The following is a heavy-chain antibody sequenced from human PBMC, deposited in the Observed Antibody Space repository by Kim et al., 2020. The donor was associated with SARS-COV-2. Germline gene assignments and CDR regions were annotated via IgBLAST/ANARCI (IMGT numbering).Heavy chain of an antibody. V-gene: IGHV3-30*18. CDR3: AKVLGIAANDY. CDR2: ISYDGSNK. J-gene: IGHJ4*02. D-gene: IGHD6-13*01. CDR1: GFTFSSYG. Sequence: GGSLRLSCAASGFTFSSYGMHWVRQAPGKGLEWVAVISYDGSNKYYADSVKGRFSISRDNSKNTLYLQMNSLRAEDTAVYYCAKVLGIAANDYWGQGTLVTVSS.